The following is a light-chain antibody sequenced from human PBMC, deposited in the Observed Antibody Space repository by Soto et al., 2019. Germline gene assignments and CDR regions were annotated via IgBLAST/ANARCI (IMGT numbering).Light chain of an antibody. V-gene: IGKV3D-15*01. J-gene: IGKJ5*01. CDR1: QSVSSY. Sequence: ILVTRSPASVTAYPGERATXSCRASQSVSSYLAWYQQRPGEAPRLLICGASTRAAGVPARFSGGGSGTEFTLTITSLQPEDFAVYWCQQYNSWPLTFGPGTRLEIK. CDR3: QQYNSWPLT. CDR2: GAS.